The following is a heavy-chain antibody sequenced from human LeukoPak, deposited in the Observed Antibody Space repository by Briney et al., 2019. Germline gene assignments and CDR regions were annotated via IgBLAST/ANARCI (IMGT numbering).Heavy chain of an antibody. Sequence: SETLSLTCTVSGGSITNYYWTWIRQPPGKGLEWIGYSYYTETPNYNPSLKSRVTMSVDTSKNQFSLKLSSVTAADTAVYYCARVKKYSNYVYFDYWGQGTLVTVSS. J-gene: IGHJ4*02. D-gene: IGHD4-11*01. V-gene: IGHV4-59*12. CDR3: ARVKKYSNYVYFDY. CDR2: SYYTETP. CDR1: GGSITNYY.